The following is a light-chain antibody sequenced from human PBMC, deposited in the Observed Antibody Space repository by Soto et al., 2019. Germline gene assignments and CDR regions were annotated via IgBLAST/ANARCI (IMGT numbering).Light chain of an antibody. V-gene: IGKV3-15*01. Sequence: EIVMSQSPGTLSVSPGERATLSCRASQSVGSNLAWYQQEPGQPPRLLIYGASVRATDIPARFTGSGSGTDFTLSISSLQSGDSAIYYCHQYDKWPLTFGGGTKVDIK. CDR3: HQYDKWPLT. CDR1: QSVGSN. CDR2: GAS. J-gene: IGKJ4*01.